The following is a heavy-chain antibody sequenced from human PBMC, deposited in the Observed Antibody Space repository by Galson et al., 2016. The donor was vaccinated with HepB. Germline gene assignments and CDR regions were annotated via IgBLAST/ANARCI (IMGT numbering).Heavy chain of an antibody. V-gene: IGHV4-34*01. J-gene: IGHJ3*02. CDR3: ARAPGGYYDDDAFDI. Sequence: APLSLTCAVYGGSFSDYKWSWIRQAPGKGLEWIGEINDSGTTNYNPSLESRVPISVDKTKNHFSLKLSSVNAADTAVYYCARAPGGYYDDDAFDIWGQGTMVTVSS. D-gene: IGHD3-22*01. CDR1: GGSFSDYK. CDR2: INDSGTT.